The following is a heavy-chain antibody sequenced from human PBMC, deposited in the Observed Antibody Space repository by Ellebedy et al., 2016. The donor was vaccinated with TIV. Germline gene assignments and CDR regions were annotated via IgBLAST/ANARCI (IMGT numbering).Heavy chain of an antibody. Sequence: GESLKISCAASGFTFSNYWMHWVRQGPGGGLVWVSRTSSDGSSTTYADSVKGRFTVSRDNAENTVSLQMNSLRAEDTAVYYCASSWGGGGIDSWGQGTLVNVSS. CDR2: TSSDGSST. J-gene: IGHJ4*02. D-gene: IGHD7-27*01. CDR3: ASSWGGGGIDS. V-gene: IGHV3-74*01. CDR1: GFTFSNYW.